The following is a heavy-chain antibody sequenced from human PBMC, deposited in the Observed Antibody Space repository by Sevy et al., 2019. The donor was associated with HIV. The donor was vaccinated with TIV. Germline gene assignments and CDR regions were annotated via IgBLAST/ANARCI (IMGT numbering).Heavy chain of an antibody. Sequence: GGSLRLSCAASGFTFSSYSMNWVRQAPGKGLEWVSYISSSSSTIYYADSVKGRFTISRDNAKNSLYLQMNSLRAEDTAVYYCARVGDDGGELNNDAFDIWGQGTMVTVSS. J-gene: IGHJ3*02. CDR3: ARVGDDGGELNNDAFDI. V-gene: IGHV3-48*01. D-gene: IGHD3-16*01. CDR2: ISSSSSTI. CDR1: GFTFSSYS.